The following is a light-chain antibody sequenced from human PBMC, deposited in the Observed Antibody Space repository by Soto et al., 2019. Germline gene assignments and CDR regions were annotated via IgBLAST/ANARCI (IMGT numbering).Light chain of an antibody. CDR3: QHYVSPPIT. V-gene: IGKV3-20*01. J-gene: IGKJ1*01. Sequence: EIGWMQYPGTLALESGERAALSCRASQSVTSNYLAWYQQKPGQAPRLLVYGASSRATGISDRFSGSGSGTDFTLTISRLEPEDFAVYYCQHYVSPPITFGQGTNVDVK. CDR2: GAS. CDR1: QSVTSNY.